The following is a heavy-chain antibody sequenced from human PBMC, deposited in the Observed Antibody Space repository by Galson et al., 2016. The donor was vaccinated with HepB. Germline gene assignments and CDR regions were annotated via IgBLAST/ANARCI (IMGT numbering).Heavy chain of an antibody. CDR1: GGSFGYY. CDR3: AINFDY. Sequence: ETLSLTCTVYGGSFGYYWSWIRQPPGKGLEWIAESNPSGSANYNPSLKSRVTVSVDTSKSQFSLKVTSVTAADTAVYYCAINFDYWGQGTLVTVSS. CDR2: SNPSGSA. V-gene: IGHV4-34*01. J-gene: IGHJ4*02.